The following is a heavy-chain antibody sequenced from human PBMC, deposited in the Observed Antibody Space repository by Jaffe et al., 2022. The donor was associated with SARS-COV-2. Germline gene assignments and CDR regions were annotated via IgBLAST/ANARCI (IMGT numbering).Heavy chain of an antibody. CDR3: ARGDLDYGDYGQLDY. CDR1: GFTFSSYG. J-gene: IGHJ4*02. V-gene: IGHV3-33*01. CDR2: IWYDGSNK. D-gene: IGHD4-17*01. Sequence: QVQLVESGGGVVQPGRSLRLSCAASGFTFSSYGMHWVRQAPGKGLEWVAVIWYDGSNKYYADSVKGRFTISRDNSKNTLYLQMNSLRAEDTAVYYCARGDLDYGDYGQLDYWGQGTLVTVSS.